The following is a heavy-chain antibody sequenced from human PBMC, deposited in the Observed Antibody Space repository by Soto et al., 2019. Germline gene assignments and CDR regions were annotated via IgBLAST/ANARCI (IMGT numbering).Heavy chain of an antibody. V-gene: IGHV3-74*01. D-gene: IGHD1-20*01. Sequence: GGSLRLSXAASGFTFGGHWMHWVRQAPGKGLVYVSRISSGGTTTNYAGSVKGRFTISRDNARNTLYLQMNSLRVEDTAVYYCVSRFFDGDNSALYFEHWGQGTQVTV. J-gene: IGHJ4*02. CDR2: ISSGGTTT. CDR3: VSRFFDGDNSALYFEH. CDR1: GFTFGGHW.